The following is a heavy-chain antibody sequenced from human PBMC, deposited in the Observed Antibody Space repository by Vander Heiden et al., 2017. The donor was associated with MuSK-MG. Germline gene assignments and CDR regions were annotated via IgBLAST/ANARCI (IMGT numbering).Heavy chain of an antibody. Sequence: QVQRVESGGGVVQPGGSLRLSCAVPGCSLSSYGMHWVRQAPGKGLEWVAVISYDGSNKYYADSVKGRFTISRDNSKNTLYLQMNSLRVEDTAVYYCAKDPYISSGSYYGIDYWGQGTLVTVSS. V-gene: IGHV3-30*18. D-gene: IGHD1-26*01. J-gene: IGHJ4*02. CDR3: AKDPYISSGSYYGIDY. CDR2: ISYDGSNK. CDR1: GCSLSSYG.